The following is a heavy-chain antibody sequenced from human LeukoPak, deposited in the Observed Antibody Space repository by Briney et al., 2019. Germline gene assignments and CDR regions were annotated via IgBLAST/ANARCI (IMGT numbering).Heavy chain of an antibody. CDR3: ARDPRGKRYGGNQWWFDP. CDR1: GFTLSNYN. CDR2: ISSSSSYI. V-gene: IGHV3-21*04. D-gene: IGHD4-23*01. J-gene: IGHJ5*02. Sequence: GGSLRLSCAASGFTLSNYNMNWVRQAPGKGLEWVSSISSSSSYIYYAGSVKGRFTISRDNFKNTMYLQMNSLRAEDTAVYYCARDPRGKRYGGNQWWFDPWGQGTLVTVSS.